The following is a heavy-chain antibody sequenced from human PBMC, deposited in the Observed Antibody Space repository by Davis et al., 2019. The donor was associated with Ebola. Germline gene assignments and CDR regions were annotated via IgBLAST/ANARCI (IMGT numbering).Heavy chain of an antibody. CDR3: AKEEANCGGDCYGYFDS. CDR2: VSGRATTI. V-gene: IGHV3-23*01. J-gene: IGHJ4*02. Sequence: GESLKISCAASGFTFNKYAMSWVRQAPGKGLEWVSVVSGRATTIYYADSVKGRFTISRDNSKNMLYLQMNSLRAEDTALYYCAKEEANCGGDCYGYFDSWGQGTLVTVSS. CDR1: GFTFNKYA. D-gene: IGHD2-21*02.